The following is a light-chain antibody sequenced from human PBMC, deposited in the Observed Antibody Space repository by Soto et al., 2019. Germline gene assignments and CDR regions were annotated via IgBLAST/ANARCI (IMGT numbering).Light chain of an antibody. Sequence: QSVLTQPPSASGTPGQRVTISCSGSSSNIGSNYVYWYQQLPGTAPKLLIYRNNQRPSGVPDRFSGSKSGTSASLAISGLRSEDAGAYYCAAWDDSLRGVVFGGGTKLTVL. J-gene: IGLJ2*01. CDR3: AAWDDSLRGVV. CDR1: SSNIGSNY. V-gene: IGLV1-47*01. CDR2: RNN.